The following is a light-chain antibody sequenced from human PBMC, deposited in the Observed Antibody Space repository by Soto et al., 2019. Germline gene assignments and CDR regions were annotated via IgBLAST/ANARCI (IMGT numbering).Light chain of an antibody. CDR3: ATWDDSLNVV. V-gene: IGLV1-44*01. J-gene: IGLJ2*01. CDR1: SSNIGSNI. Sequence: QSVLTQPPSVSGTPGQRVTISCSGSSSNIGSNIVNWYQQLPGTAPKLLIYSNNQRPSGVPDRFSGSKSGTSASLAISGLQSEDEADYYCATWDDSLNVVFGGGTKVTVL. CDR2: SNN.